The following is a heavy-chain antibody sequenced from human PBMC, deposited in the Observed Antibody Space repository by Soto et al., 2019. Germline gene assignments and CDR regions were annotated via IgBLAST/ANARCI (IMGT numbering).Heavy chain of an antibody. CDR2: ISAAGDP. CDR3: ARTDRDFYGLDV. V-gene: IGHV3-13*05. Sequence: EVPLVESGGGLVQPGGSLRLSCEASGFTFRNYDMHWVRQGTGKGLEWVSGISAAGDPDYADSVEGRFTIARENAQNSFFLQMNSLRVGDTAVYYSARTDRDFYGLDVWGQGTTVIVSS. J-gene: IGHJ6*02. CDR1: GFTFRNYD.